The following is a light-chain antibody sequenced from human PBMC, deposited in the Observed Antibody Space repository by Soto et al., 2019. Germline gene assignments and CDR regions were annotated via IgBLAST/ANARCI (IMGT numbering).Light chain of an antibody. Sequence: IEVTQSPSSLAASLGDRVTITCRASQTIGTYVNWYRQKSGAAPELLIYGVSTLHSGVPSRFIGAGSGTDFTLTISGLQPEDFATYYCQQSYSTPWTFGPGTKVEIK. V-gene: IGKV1-39*01. CDR3: QQSYSTPWT. CDR1: QTIGTY. CDR2: GVS. J-gene: IGKJ1*01.